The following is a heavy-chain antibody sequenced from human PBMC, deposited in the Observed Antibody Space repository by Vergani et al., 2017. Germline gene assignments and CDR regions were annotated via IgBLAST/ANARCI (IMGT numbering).Heavy chain of an antibody. CDR2: IKSKTDGGTT. V-gene: IGHV3-15*01. CDR3: TTEVNDFWSGYYGDFDY. CDR1: GFTFSNVW. Sequence: EVQLVESGGGLVKPGGSLRLSCAASGFTFSNVWMSWVRQAPGKGLEWVGRIKSKTDGGTTDYAAPVKGRFTISRDDSKNTLYLQMNSLKTEDTAVYYCTTEVNDFWSGYYGDFDYWGQGTLVTVYS. D-gene: IGHD3-3*01. J-gene: IGHJ4*02.